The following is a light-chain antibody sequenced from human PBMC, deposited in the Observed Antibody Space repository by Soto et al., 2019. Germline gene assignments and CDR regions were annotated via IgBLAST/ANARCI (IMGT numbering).Light chain of an antibody. Sequence: QSVLTQPPSASGTPGQRVTISCSGSSSNIGRNSVSWYQQFPRTAPKLLIYNNNQRPSGVPDRFSGSKSGTSASLAISGLQSGDEADYYCAAWDDSLNGYVLGTGTKV. CDR1: SSNIGRNS. CDR3: AAWDDSLNGYV. J-gene: IGLJ1*01. CDR2: NNN. V-gene: IGLV1-44*01.